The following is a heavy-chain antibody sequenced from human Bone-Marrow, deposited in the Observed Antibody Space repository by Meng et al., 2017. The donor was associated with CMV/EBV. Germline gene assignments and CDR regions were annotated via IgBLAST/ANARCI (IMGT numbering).Heavy chain of an antibody. Sequence: SEPLSLTCAVYGGSFSGYYWSWIRQPPGKGLEWIGEINHSGSTNYNPSLKSRVTISVDTSKNQFSLKLSSVTAADTAVYYCARDEKWELLQDYYYGMDVWRQGTTVTVSS. D-gene: IGHD1-26*01. J-gene: IGHJ6*02. V-gene: IGHV4-34*01. CDR1: GGSFSGYY. CDR3: ARDEKWELLQDYYYGMDV. CDR2: INHSGST.